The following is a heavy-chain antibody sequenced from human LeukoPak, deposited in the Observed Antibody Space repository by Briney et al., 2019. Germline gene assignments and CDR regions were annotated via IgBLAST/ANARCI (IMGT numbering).Heavy chain of an antibody. D-gene: IGHD3-3*01. J-gene: IGHJ3*02. Sequence: SETLSLTCTVSGGSISSSSYYWGWIRQPPGKGLEWIGSIYYSGSTYYNPSLKSRVTISVDTSKNQFSLKLSSVTAADTAVYYCARGGIYDFWSGTPLDAFDIWGQGTMVTVSS. V-gene: IGHV4-39*07. CDR2: IYYSGST. CDR1: GGSISSSSYY. CDR3: ARGGIYDFWSGTPLDAFDI.